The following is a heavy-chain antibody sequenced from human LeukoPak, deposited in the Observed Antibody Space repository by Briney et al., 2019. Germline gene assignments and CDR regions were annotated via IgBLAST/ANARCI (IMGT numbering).Heavy chain of an antibody. D-gene: IGHD3-10*01. CDR3: AKGSGRPNWFDP. V-gene: IGHV3-23*01. CDR1: GFTLSNYD. J-gene: IGHJ5*02. CDR2: ISGSGGTT. Sequence: GGSLRLSCADSGFTLSNYDMSWVRQAPGKGLEWVSAISGSGGTTYYADSVKGRFTISRDNSKNTLYLQMNSLRAEDTAVYYCAKGSGRPNWFDPWGQGALVTVS.